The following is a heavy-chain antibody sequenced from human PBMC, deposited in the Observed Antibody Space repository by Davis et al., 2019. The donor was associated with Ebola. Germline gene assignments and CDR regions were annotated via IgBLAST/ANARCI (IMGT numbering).Heavy chain of an antibody. CDR2: ISYSGTP. J-gene: IGHJ4*02. D-gene: IGHD3-22*01. CDR1: GGSIDSRSYY. Sequence: SETLSLTCTVSGGSIDSRSYYWGWICQPPGKGLEWIGSISYSGTPYYNPSLHSRVTIFVDTSKNQFSLKLSSLTAADSAVYYCARHSYFYDSGAYWYYFEYWGQGTLVTVSS. CDR3: ARHSYFYDSGAYWYYFEY. V-gene: IGHV4-39*01.